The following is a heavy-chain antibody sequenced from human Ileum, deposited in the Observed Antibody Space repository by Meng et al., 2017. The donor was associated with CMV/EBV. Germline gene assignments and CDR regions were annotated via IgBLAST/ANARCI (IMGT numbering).Heavy chain of an antibody. V-gene: IGHV3-74*01. CDR1: GFTFSHYW. CDR3: ARGKAAAGDYYYGMDV. CDR2: LNSDGRTT. D-gene: IGHD6-13*01. Sequence: GESLKISCAASGFTFSHYWMHWVRQAPGKGLVWVSRLNSDGRTTFYADSVKGRFTISRDNSKNTLYLQMNSLRAEDTAVYYCARGKAAAGDYYYGMDVWGQGTTVTVSS. J-gene: IGHJ6*02.